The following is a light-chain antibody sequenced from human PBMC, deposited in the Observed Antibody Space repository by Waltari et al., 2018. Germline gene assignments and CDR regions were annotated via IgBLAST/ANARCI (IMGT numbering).Light chain of an antibody. CDR2: EAS. CDR1: QSVSNY. Sequence: DIQMTQSPSSLSASVGDRVTITCRASQSVSNYLNWYQQKPGKAPKLLIYEASNLQSGVPSGCSGSGSGTDFTLTINSLQPEDFATYYCQQSYSTPYTFGQGTKLEIK. V-gene: IGKV1-39*01. J-gene: IGKJ2*01. CDR3: QQSYSTPYT.